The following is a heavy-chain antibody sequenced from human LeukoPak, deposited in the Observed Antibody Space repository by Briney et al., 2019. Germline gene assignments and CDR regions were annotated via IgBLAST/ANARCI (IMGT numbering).Heavy chain of an antibody. V-gene: IGHV1-2*02. J-gene: IGHJ4*02. D-gene: IGHD3-3*01. Sequence: ASVKVSCKSSGYTFTGYYMHGVGQARGQWLEWMGWINPNSGGTNYAQKFQGRVTMTRDTSISTAYMELSRLRSDDTAVYYCARDQEWLKYWGQGTLVTVSS. CDR1: GYTFTGYY. CDR2: INPNSGGT. CDR3: ARDQEWLKY.